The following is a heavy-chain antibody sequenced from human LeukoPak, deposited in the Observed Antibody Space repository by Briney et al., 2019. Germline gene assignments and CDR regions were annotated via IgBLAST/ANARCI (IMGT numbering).Heavy chain of an antibody. CDR3: ARVVRDCSSTSCYTNFDY. Sequence: PSETLSLTCTVSGGSISSYYWSWIRQPPGKGLEWIGYIYYSGSTNYNPSLKSRVTISVDTSKNQFSLKLSSVTAADTAVYYCARVVRDCSSTSCYTNFDYWGQGTLVTVSS. J-gene: IGHJ4*02. CDR2: IYYSGST. V-gene: IGHV4-59*01. D-gene: IGHD2-2*02. CDR1: GGSISSYY.